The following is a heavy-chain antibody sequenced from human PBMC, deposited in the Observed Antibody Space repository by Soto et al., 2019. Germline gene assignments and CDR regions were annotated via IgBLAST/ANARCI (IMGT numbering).Heavy chain of an antibody. V-gene: IGHV3-23*01. CDR3: AKDLTPYCSSTSCFGGFDY. Sequence: GGSLILSCAASGFTFSSYAMSWVRQAPGKGLEWVSAISGSGGSTYYADSVKGRFTISRDNSKNTLYLQMNSLRAEDTAVYYCAKDLTPYCSSTSCFGGFDYWGQGTLVTVSS. CDR1: GFTFSSYA. CDR2: ISGSGGST. J-gene: IGHJ4*02. D-gene: IGHD2-2*01.